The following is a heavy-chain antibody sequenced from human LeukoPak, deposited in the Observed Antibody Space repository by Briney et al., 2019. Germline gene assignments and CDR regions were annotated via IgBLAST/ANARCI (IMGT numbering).Heavy chain of an antibody. CDR2: MFYSGST. V-gene: IGHV4-39*01. Sequence: PSETLSLTCTVSGGSISSSSHYWDWIRQPPGKGLEWIGTMFYSGSTFYNPSLKNRVTISIDTSRKQFSLKLNSVTAADTAVYYCATGGTVAALDYWGQGTLVTVSS. J-gene: IGHJ4*02. CDR3: ATGGTVAALDY. CDR1: GGSISSSSHY. D-gene: IGHD2-15*01.